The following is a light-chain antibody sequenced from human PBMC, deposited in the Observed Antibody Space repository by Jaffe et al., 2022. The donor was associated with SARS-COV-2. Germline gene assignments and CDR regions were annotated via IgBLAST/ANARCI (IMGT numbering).Light chain of an antibody. CDR3: QSADNSGTFWV. CDR2: EDS. CDR1: ALPKQY. Sequence: SYELTQPPSVSVSPGQTARITCSGDALPKQYAYWYQQKPGQAPVVVIYEDSERPSGIPERFSGSSSGTTVTLTISRVQAEDEADYYCQSADNSGTFWVFGGGTKLTVL. J-gene: IGLJ3*02. V-gene: IGLV3-25*03.